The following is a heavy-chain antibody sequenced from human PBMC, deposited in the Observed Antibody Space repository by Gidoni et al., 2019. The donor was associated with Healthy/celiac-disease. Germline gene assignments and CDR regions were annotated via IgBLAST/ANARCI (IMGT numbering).Heavy chain of an antibody. D-gene: IGHD5-18*01. CDR1: GLTFSSYG. CDR3: ARDLWLLRYYFDY. CDR2: ISYDGSNK. J-gene: IGHJ4*02. V-gene: IGHV3-30*03. Sequence: QVQLVESGGGVVQPGRSMRLSCAASGLTFSSYGMHWVRQAPGKGLEWVAVISYDGSNKYYADSVKGRFTISRDNSKNTLYLQMNSLRAEDTAVYYCARDLWLLRYYFDYWGQGTLVTVSS.